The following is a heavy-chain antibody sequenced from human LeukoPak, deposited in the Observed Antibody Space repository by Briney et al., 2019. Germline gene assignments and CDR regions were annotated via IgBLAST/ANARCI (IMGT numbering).Heavy chain of an antibody. Sequence: SQTLSLTCTVSGGSISSGSYYWSWIRQPPGKGLEWIGRIYTSGSTNYNPSLKSRVTISVDTSKNQFSLKLSSVTAVDTAVYYCARDTRVTTFVCWVQGTLVADSS. V-gene: IGHV4-61*02. CDR2: IYTSGST. CDR3: ARDTRVTTFVC. D-gene: IGHD1-1*01. J-gene: IGHJ4*02. CDR1: GGSISSGSYY.